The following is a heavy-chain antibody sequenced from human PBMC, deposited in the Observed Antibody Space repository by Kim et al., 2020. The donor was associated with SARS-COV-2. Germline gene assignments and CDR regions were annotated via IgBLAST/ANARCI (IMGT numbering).Heavy chain of an antibody. CDR2: IYYSGST. Sequence: SETLSLTCTVSGGSISSGGYYWSWIRQHPGKGLEWIGYIYYSGSTYYNPSLKSRVTISVDTSKNQFSLKLSSVTAADTAVYYCARHDSSGYYELYWGQGTLVTVSS. CDR1: GGSISSGGYY. J-gene: IGHJ4*02. D-gene: IGHD3-22*01. CDR3: ARHDSSGYYELY. V-gene: IGHV4-31*03.